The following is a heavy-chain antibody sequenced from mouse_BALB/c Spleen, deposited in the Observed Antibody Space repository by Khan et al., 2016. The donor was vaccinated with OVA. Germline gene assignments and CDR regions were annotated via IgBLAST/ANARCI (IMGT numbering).Heavy chain of an antibody. CDR2: IYPGDGNT. CDR1: GYAFSNYW. CDR3: ARSGYDVFAY. V-gene: IGHV1-80*01. D-gene: IGHD2-14*01. J-gene: IGHJ3*01. Sequence: VQLQESGAELVRPWSSMTISCKASGYAFSNYWMNWVRQGPARGLLWIGQIYPGDGNTNYNGTFKNQATLTADTSYSQAYMQLSSLTSEDSAVYFCARSGYDVFAYWGQGTLVTVSA.